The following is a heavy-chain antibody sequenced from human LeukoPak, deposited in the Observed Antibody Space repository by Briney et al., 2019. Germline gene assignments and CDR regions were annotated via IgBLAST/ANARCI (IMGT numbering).Heavy chain of an antibody. D-gene: IGHD3-22*01. CDR2: ISYDGSNK. CDR3: ARALLQVVITTGFDY. J-gene: IGHJ4*02. V-gene: IGHV3-30-3*01. Sequence: PGRSLRFSCAASGFTFSSYAMHWVRQAPGKGLEWVAVISYDGSNKYYADSVKGRFTISRDNSKNTLYLQMNSLRAEDTAVYYCARALLQVVITTGFDYWGQGTLVTVSS. CDR1: GFTFSSYA.